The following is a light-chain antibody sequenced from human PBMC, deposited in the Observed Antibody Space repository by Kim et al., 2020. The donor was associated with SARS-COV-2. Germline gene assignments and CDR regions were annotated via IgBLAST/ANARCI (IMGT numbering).Light chain of an antibody. CDR1: KLGHKY. CDR3: QAWDSSTGD. CDR2: KDS. V-gene: IGLV3-1*01. Sequence: SYELTQPPSVSVSPGQTASITCSGDKLGHKYACWYQQKPGQSPVLVIYKDSKRPSGIPERFSGSNSGNTATLTISGTQAMDEADYYCQAWDSSTGDFGTGTKVTVL. J-gene: IGLJ1*01.